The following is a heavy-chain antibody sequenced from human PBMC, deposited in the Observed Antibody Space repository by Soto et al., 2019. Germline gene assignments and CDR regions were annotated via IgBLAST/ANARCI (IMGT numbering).Heavy chain of an antibody. CDR2: IWYDGSNT. Sequence: QVQLVESGGGVVQPGSSLRVSCAASGFSFSSYGIHWVRQAPGKGLEWVAVIWYDGSNTNYADYVKGRFTISRDNINSTLYLQMNSLRAEDTAVYYCARATDGGNSREYWGRGTRVAVSS. CDR1: GFSFSSYG. CDR3: ARATDGGNSREY. D-gene: IGHD4-17*01. J-gene: IGHJ1*01. V-gene: IGHV3-33*01.